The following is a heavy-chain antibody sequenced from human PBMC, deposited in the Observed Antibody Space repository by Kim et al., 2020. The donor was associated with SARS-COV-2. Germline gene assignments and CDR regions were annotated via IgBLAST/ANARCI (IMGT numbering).Heavy chain of an antibody. J-gene: IGHJ4*02. D-gene: IGHD1-1*01. CDR3: AREPTIRGLASVDY. CDR1: GFTFSSYW. Sequence: GGSLRLSCAASGFTFSSYWMHWVRQAPGKGLVWVSRIYSEQSNTTYADSVRGRFTISRDNAKNMVFLQMNSLKAEDTAVYYCAREPTIRGLASVDYWGQG. V-gene: IGHV3-74*03. CDR2: IYSEQSNT.